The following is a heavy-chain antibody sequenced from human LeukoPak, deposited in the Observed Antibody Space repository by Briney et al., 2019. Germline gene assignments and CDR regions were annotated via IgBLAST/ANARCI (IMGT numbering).Heavy chain of an antibody. D-gene: IGHD6-19*01. CDR1: GFTFSTSA. J-gene: IGHJ5*01. V-gene: IGHV1-58*02. CDR3: AIALAATSVPIDS. Sequence: ASVKVYCKTSGFTFSTSAMQWVRQARGQPHEWIGRIVVGRGNTNYAQKFQGRVTFTRDMSTSTTYMELSGLRSDDTAVYYCAIALAATSVPIDSWGQGTLVTVSS. CDR2: IVVGRGNT.